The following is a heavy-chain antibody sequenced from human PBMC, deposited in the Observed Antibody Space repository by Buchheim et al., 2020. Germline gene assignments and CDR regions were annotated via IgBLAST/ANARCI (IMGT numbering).Heavy chain of an antibody. V-gene: IGHV3-11*06. CDR2: ISSSSSYT. J-gene: IGHJ6*02. D-gene: IGHD2-2*02. CDR1: GFTFSDYY. CDR3: ARSSGVPAAIPSYYYGMDV. Sequence: QVQLVESGGGLVKPGGSLRLSCAASGFTFSDYYMSWIRQAPGKGLEWVSYISSSSSYTNYADSVKGRFTISRDTAKNSLYLQMNSLRAEDTAVYYCARSSGVPAAIPSYYYGMDVWGQGTT.